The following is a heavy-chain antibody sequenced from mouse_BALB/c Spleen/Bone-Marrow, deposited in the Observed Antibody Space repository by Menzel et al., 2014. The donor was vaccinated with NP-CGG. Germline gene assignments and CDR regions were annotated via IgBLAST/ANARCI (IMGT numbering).Heavy chain of an antibody. CDR1: GFTFSDYY. J-gene: IGHJ4*01. CDR2: ISDGGSYT. V-gene: IGHV5-4*02. Sequence: EVKLMESGGGLVKPGGSLKLSCAASGFTFSDYYMYWVRQTPEKRLEWVATISDGGSYTYYPDSVKGRFTISRDNAKNNLYLQMSSLESEDTAMYYCAREMAMDYWGQGTSVTVSS. CDR3: AREMAMDY.